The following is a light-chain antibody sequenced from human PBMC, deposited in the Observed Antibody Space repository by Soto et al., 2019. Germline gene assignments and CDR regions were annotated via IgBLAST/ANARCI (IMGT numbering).Light chain of an antibody. V-gene: IGLV1-40*01. J-gene: IGLJ2*01. CDR1: SSNIGAGYD. CDR2: GNS. Sequence: QSVLTQPPSASAAPGQKVTISCFGSSSNIGAGYDVHWYQQLPGTAPKLLIYGNSNRPSGVPDRFSGSKSGTSASLAITGLQAEDEADYYCQSYDSSLSGSVFGGGTKLTVL. CDR3: QSYDSSLSGSV.